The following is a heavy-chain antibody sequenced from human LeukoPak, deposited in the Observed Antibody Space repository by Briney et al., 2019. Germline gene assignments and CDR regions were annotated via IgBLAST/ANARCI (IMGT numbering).Heavy chain of an antibody. Sequence: GSLRLSCAASGFTFSSYDMHWVRQATGKGLEWVSAIGTAGDTYYPGSVKGRFTISRENAKNSLYLQMNSLRAGDTAVYYCARAGARYCSSTSCYFDYWGQGTLVTVSS. CDR2: IGTAGDT. CDR1: GFTFSSYD. CDR3: ARAGARYCSSTSCYFDY. D-gene: IGHD2-2*01. V-gene: IGHV3-13*01. J-gene: IGHJ4*02.